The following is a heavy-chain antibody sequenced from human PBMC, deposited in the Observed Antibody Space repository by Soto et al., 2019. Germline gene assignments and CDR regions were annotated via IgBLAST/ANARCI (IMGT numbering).Heavy chain of an antibody. V-gene: IGHV1-69*13. CDR2: IIPIFGTA. Sequence: ASVKVSCKASGGTFSSYAISWVRHAPGQGXEWMGGIIPIFGTANYAQKFQGRVTITADESTSTAYMELSSLRSEDTAVYYCASPITMVRGVGYYYYRMDVWGQGTTVTVSS. D-gene: IGHD3-10*01. CDR1: GGTFSSYA. J-gene: IGHJ6*02. CDR3: ASPITMVRGVGYYYYRMDV.